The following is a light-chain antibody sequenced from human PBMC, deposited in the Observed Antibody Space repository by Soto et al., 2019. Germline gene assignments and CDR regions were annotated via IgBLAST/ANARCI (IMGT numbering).Light chain of an antibody. CDR1: QSVSSN. Sequence: EIVMTQSPATLSVSPGERATLSCRASQSVSSNLARYQQKPGQAPRLLIYGASTRATGIPARFSGSGSGTEFTLTISSLQSEDFAVYYCQQYNNGRAFGQGTKVEIK. V-gene: IGKV3-15*01. CDR2: GAS. J-gene: IGKJ1*01. CDR3: QQYNNGRA.